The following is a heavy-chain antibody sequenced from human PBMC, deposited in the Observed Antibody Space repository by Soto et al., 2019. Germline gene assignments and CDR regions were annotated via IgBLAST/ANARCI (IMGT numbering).Heavy chain of an antibody. Sequence: SDTLSLTCTVSGGSVSSGSYYCNWIRQPAGKGLEWIGRIDTSGSTNYNPSLKSRVTMSVDTSKQEFSLRLSSVTAADTALYYCARGGQDFWSGPFDYWGRGALVTVSS. V-gene: IGHV4-61*02. D-gene: IGHD3-3*01. CDR1: GGSVSSGSYY. CDR2: IDTSGST. J-gene: IGHJ4*02. CDR3: ARGGQDFWSGPFDY.